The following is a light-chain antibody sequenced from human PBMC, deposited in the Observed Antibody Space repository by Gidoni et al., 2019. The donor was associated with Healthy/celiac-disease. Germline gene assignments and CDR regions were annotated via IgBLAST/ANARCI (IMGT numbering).Light chain of an antibody. CDR1: QSISSY. CDR2: AAS. CDR3: QQSYSTTWIT. Sequence: DIQMTQSPSSLSASVGDRVTITCRASQSISSYLNWYQQKPGKAPKLLIYAASSLQSGVPSRFSGSGSGTDFTLTISSLQPEDFATYYCQQSYSTTWITFXQXTRLXIK. J-gene: IGKJ5*01. V-gene: IGKV1-39*01.